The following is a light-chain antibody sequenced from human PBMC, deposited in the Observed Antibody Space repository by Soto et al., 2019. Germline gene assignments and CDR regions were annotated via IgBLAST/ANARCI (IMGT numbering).Light chain of an antibody. V-gene: IGLV1-44*01. CDR3: ATWDDSLNGWV. CDR1: SSNIGSNA. CDR2: SHN. J-gene: IGLJ3*02. Sequence: SVLTQPPSASGTPGQRVTISCSGSSSNIGSNAVSWYHQLPGTAPKLLIYSHNQRPSGVPDRFSGSKSGTSASLAISGLQSDDEADYYCATWDDSLNGWVFGGGTKLTVL.